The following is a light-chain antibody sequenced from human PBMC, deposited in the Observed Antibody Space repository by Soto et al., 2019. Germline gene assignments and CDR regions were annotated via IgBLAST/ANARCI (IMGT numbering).Light chain of an antibody. CDR3: QQYNIWPPIP. J-gene: IGKJ5*01. CDR2: GAY. V-gene: IGKV3-15*01. CDR1: QSVSSN. Sequence: EIGMTQSPATLSVSPGERATLSCRASQSVSSNLAWYQQKPGQAPRLLIYGAYTRAAGVPARFSGSGSGTEFTLTITSLQSEDIALYYCQQYNIWPPIPFGQGTRLEIK.